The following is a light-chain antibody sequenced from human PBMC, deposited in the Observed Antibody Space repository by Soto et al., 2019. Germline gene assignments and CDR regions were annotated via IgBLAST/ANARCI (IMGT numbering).Light chain of an antibody. CDR1: SSNIGAGYD. Sequence: QSVLKQPPSVSGAPGQRVTISCTGSSSNIGAGYDVHWYQQLPGTAPKLLIYGNNNRPSGVPDRFSGSKSGTSASLAITGLQAEDEADYYCQSYDSSLGNVFGTGTKVTVL. CDR3: QSYDSSLGNV. V-gene: IGLV1-40*01. J-gene: IGLJ1*01. CDR2: GNN.